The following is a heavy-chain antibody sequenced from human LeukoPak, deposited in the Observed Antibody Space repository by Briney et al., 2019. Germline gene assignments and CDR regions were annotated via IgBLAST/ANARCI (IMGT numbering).Heavy chain of an antibody. J-gene: IGHJ6*03. CDR1: GGSISSSSYY. D-gene: IGHD5-12*01. V-gene: IGHV4-39*07. Sequence: SETLSLTCTVSGGSISSSSYYWGWLRQPPVKGLEWIGSIYYSGSTYYNPSLKSRVTMSVDTSKNQFSLKLSSVTAADTAVYYCARNGRSSGYSGYYYYYYMDVWGKGTTVTISS. CDR2: IYYSGST. CDR3: ARNGRSSGYSGYYYYYYMDV.